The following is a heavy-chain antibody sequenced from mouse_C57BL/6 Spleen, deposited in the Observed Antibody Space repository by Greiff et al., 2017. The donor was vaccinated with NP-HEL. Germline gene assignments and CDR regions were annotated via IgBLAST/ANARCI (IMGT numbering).Heavy chain of an antibody. D-gene: IGHD2-4*01. Sequence: EVQLVEPGGGLVKPGGSLKLSCAASGFTFSSYTMSWVRQTPEKRLEWVATISGGGGNTNYPDSVKGRSTLSRDNAKNTLYLQMSSLRSEDTAVYYCARHLYYDYAMDYWGQGTSVTVSS. CDR1: GFTFSSYT. CDR3: ARHLYYDYAMDY. J-gene: IGHJ4*01. V-gene: IGHV5-9*04. CDR2: ISGGGGNT.